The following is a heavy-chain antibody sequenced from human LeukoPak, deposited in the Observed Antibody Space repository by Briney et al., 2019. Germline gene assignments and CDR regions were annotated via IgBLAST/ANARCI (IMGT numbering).Heavy chain of an antibody. J-gene: IGHJ4*02. V-gene: IGHV1-69*01. D-gene: IGHD2-15*01. Sequence: SVKVSCKASGGTFSGYAISWVRQAPGQGLEWMGGIIPIFGTANYAQKFQGRVTITADESTSTAYMELSSLRSEDTAVYYCARCLGGSCYLFDYWGQGTLVTVSS. CDR2: IIPIFGTA. CDR3: ARCLGGSCYLFDY. CDR1: GGTFSGYA.